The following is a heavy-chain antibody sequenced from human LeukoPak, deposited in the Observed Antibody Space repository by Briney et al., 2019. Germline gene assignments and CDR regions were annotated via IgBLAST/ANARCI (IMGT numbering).Heavy chain of an antibody. V-gene: IGHV5-51*01. Sequence: GESLKISCQGFGYSVSIYWIGWVRQMPGKGLEWMGIIYPDDSDTRYNPSFVGQVTISADKSNNTAYLQWSSLKASDTAMYYCARRVRGDYQSYFDHWGQGTLVTVSS. CDR2: IYPDDSDT. J-gene: IGHJ4*02. CDR1: GYSVSIYW. D-gene: IGHD2-21*02. CDR3: ARRVRGDYQSYFDH.